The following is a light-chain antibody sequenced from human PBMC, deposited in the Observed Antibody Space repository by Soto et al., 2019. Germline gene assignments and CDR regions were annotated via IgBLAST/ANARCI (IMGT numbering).Light chain of an antibody. CDR3: QQYYSTPPT. V-gene: IGKV4-1*01. CDR1: QSVLYSSNNKSY. Sequence: DIVMTQSPDSLAASLGERATINCKSSQSVLYSSNNKSYLAWYQQRPGQPPKLLIYWASTRESGVPDRFSGSGSGTDFTLTITSLQAEDVAVYYCQQYYSTPPTFGQGTKLEIK. J-gene: IGKJ2*01. CDR2: WAS.